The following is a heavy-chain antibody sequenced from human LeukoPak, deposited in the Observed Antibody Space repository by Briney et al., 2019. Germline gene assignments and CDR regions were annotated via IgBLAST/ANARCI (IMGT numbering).Heavy chain of an antibody. CDR1: GFTFSSYN. CDR2: ISSSSNYI. Sequence: GGSLRLSCAASGFTFSSYNMNWVRQAPGKGLEWVASISSSSNYIYYVDSVKGRFTISRDNAKNSLYLQMNSLKTEDTAVYYCTTDYTDYALFVAFDIWGQGTMVTVSS. V-gene: IGHV3-21*03. D-gene: IGHD2-2*01. J-gene: IGHJ3*02. CDR3: TTDYTDYALFVAFDI.